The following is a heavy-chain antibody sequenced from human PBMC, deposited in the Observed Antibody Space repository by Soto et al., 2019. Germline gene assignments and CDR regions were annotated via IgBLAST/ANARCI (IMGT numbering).Heavy chain of an antibody. CDR3: ARGTAMDPYDY. Sequence: ESGGGVVQPGRSLRLSCAASGFTFSSYGMHWVRQAPGKGPEWVAVIWYDGSNKYYADSVKGRCTISRDNSKNTLYLQMNSLRAEDTAVYYCARGTAMDPYDYWGQGTLVTVSS. CDR1: GFTFSSYG. D-gene: IGHD5-18*01. V-gene: IGHV3-33*01. CDR2: IWYDGSNK. J-gene: IGHJ4*02.